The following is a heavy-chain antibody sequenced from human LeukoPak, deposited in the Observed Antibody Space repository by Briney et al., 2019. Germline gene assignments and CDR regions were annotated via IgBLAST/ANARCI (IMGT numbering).Heavy chain of an antibody. CDR3: AKNGGSQCYSHLDS. D-gene: IGHD2-15*01. CDR2: TSGSGGST. Sequence: GGSLSLSLPASGFTFSSYAMSWVRQAPGRALEWVSGTSGSGGSTYYAGSVKGRFTISRDNSKNTLYLQMNSLRVEDTAVYYCAKNGGSQCYSHLDSWGQGTLVTVSS. V-gene: IGHV3-23*01. J-gene: IGHJ4*02. CDR1: GFTFSSYA.